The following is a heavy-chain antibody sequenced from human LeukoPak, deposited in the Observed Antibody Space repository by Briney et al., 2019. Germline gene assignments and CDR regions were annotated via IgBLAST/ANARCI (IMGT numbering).Heavy chain of an antibody. D-gene: IGHD3-10*01. CDR3: ARYYGSGSPVY. CDR2: ISANNGNT. CDR1: GYTFTSYG. J-gene: IGHJ4*02. Sequence: ASVKVSCKASGYTFTSYGISWVRQSPGQGLEWMGWISANNGNTYYAQRFQGRVTMTTDTSTSTAYMELRGLRSDDTAVYYCARYYGSGSPVYWGQGTLVTVSS. V-gene: IGHV1-18*01.